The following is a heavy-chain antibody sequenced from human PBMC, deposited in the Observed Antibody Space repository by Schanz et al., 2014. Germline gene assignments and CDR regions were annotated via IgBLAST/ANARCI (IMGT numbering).Heavy chain of an antibody. V-gene: IGHV3-30*18. CDR3: AKDISDTSGKDDY. CDR1: GFMFSSYG. CDR2: ISYDGSKK. D-gene: IGHD3-22*01. Sequence: QVQLVAAGGGVVQPGRSLRLSCAASGFMFSSYGMHWVRQAPGKGLEWVGVISYDGSKKSYADSVKGRFTISRDNSKNTLFLQMNSLRVEDSAIYYCAKDISDTSGKDDYWGQGTLVTVSS. J-gene: IGHJ4*02.